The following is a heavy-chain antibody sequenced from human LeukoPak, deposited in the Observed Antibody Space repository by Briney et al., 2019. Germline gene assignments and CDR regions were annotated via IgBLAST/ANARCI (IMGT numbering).Heavy chain of an antibody. CDR3: ARGYFDI. CDR2: ISSSSNTI. J-gene: IGHJ3*02. Sequence: GGSLRLSCAASGFTFSSYSMSWVRQAPGKGLEWVSYISSSSNTIYYADSVKGRFTISRDNAKNSLYLQMNSLRAEDTAVYYCARGYFDIWGQGTMVTVSS. V-gene: IGHV3-48*01. CDR1: GFTFSSYS.